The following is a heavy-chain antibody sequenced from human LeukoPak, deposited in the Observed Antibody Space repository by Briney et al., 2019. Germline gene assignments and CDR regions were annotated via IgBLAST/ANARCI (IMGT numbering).Heavy chain of an antibody. CDR2: VNTNTGNP. CDR1: GYTFTSYA. D-gene: IGHD6-13*01. J-gene: IGHJ5*02. Sequence: ASVKVSCKASGYTFTSYAMNWVRQAPGQGLEWMGWVNTNTGNPTYAQGFTGRFVFSLDTSVSTAYLQISSLKAEDTAVYYCARDRKRGSSWYNWFDPWGQGTLVTVSS. CDR3: ARDRKRGSSWYNWFDP. V-gene: IGHV7-4-1*02.